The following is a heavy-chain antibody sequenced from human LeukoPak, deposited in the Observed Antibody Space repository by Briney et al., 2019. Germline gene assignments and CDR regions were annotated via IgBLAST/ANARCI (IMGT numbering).Heavy chain of an antibody. CDR2: IYHSGST. CDR3: AREFGDYYESPGAFDI. CDR1: GYSISSGYY. J-gene: IGHJ3*02. V-gene: IGHV4-38-2*02. Sequence: SETLSLTCTVSGYSISSGYYWGWIRQPPGKGLEWIGSIYHSGSTYYNPSLKSRVTISVDTSRNQFSLRLSSVTAADTALYYCAREFGDYYESPGAFDIWGQGTMVTVSS. D-gene: IGHD3-22*01.